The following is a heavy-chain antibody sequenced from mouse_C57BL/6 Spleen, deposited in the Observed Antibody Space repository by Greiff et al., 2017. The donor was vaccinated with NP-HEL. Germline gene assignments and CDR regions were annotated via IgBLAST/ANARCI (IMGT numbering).Heavy chain of an antibody. J-gene: IGHJ3*01. CDR2: ISSGGDYI. D-gene: IGHD2-5*01. Sequence: EVKLVESGEGLVKPGGSLKLSCAASGFTFSSYAMSWVRQTPEKRLEWVAYISSGGDYIYYADTVKGRFTISRDNARNTLYLQMSSLKSEDTAMYYCTRDRTYYSNRWFAYWGQGTLVTVSA. V-gene: IGHV5-9-1*02. CDR1: GFTFSSYA. CDR3: TRDRTYYSNRWFAY.